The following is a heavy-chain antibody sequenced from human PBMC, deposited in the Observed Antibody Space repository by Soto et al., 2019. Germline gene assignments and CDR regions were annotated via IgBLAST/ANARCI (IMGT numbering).Heavy chain of an antibody. CDR3: AHSGYSSSPVGGYMDV. V-gene: IGHV2-5*02. D-gene: IGHD6-13*01. CDR1: GFSLSTSGVG. CDR2: IYWDDDK. Sequence: QITLKESGPTLVKPTQTLTLTCTFSGFSLSTSGVGVGWIRQPPGKALEWLALIYWDDDKRYSPSLKSRLTITKDTAKNRVVLTMTNMDPVDTATYYCAHSGYSSSPVGGYMDVWGKGTTVTVSS. J-gene: IGHJ6*03.